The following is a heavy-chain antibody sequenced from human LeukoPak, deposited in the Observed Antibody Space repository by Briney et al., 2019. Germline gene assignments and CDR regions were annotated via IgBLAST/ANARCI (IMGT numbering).Heavy chain of an antibody. V-gene: IGHV1-69*13. CDR1: GGTFSSYA. CDR2: IIPIFGTA. CDR3: ARDGYSSSSFTPFDY. D-gene: IGHD6-6*01. Sequence: GASVMVSCKASGGTFSSYAISWVRQAPGQGLEWMGGIIPIFGTANYAQKFQGRVTITADESTSTAYMELSSLRSEDTAVYYCARDGYSSSSFTPFDYWGQGTLVTVSS. J-gene: IGHJ4*02.